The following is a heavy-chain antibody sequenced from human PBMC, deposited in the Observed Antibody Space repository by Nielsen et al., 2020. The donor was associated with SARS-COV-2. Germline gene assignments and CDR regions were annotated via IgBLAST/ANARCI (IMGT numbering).Heavy chain of an antibody. Sequence: GGSLRLSCAASDFSFTSYPMNWVRQPPGKGLEWVSFISTSSNYIYYAESVKGRFTISRDNSKNTLYLQMNSLRAEDTAVYYCAKDPGYDSSGFYYYGMDVWGQGTTVTVSS. CDR3: AKDPGYDSSGFYYYGMDV. CDR2: ISTSSNYI. D-gene: IGHD3-22*01. V-gene: IGHV3-21*04. CDR1: DFSFTSYP. J-gene: IGHJ6*02.